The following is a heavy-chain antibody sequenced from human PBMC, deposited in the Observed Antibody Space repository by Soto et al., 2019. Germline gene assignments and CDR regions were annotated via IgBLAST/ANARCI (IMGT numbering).Heavy chain of an antibody. Sequence: PGGSLRLSCVASGFTFSDYSMNWVRQAPGKGLEWVSSISSSSSHIYYADSMKGRFTISRDNPRKSLYLQMNSLKVEDTAVYYCARGHYSGYDGDVDFWGQGTLVTVSS. V-gene: IGHV3-21*01. D-gene: IGHD5-12*01. CDR1: GFTFSDYS. J-gene: IGHJ4*02. CDR2: ISSSSSHI. CDR3: ARGHYSGYDGDVDF.